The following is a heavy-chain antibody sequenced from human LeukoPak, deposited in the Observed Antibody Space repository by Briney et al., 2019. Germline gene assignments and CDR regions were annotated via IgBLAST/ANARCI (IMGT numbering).Heavy chain of an antibody. CDR3: ARDLGGRYCSRTSCYHYGMDV. J-gene: IGHJ6*02. CDR1: GFTFSTYA. D-gene: IGHD2-2*01. CDR2: ISYDGTDK. Sequence: GTSLRLSCAASGFTFSTYALHWVRQAPGKGMKCVAIISYDGTDKSYADSVKGRSTISRDNSNNTLYLQMNSLRAEDTAVYYCARDLGGRYCSRTSCYHYGMDVWGQGTTVTVSS. V-gene: IGHV3-30*04.